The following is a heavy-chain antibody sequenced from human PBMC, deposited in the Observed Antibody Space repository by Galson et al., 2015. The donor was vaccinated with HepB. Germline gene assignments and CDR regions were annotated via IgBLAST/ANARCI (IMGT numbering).Heavy chain of an antibody. J-gene: IGHJ4*02. CDR3: AKGWRQLGFDY. CDR1: GFTFDDYA. Sequence: SLRLSCAASGFTFDDYAMHWVRQAPGKGLEWVSHISWNGGSIGYADSVKGRFTISRDNAKNSLYLQMNSLRAEDTAVYYCAKGWRQLGFDYWGQGTLITVSS. D-gene: IGHD6-13*01. CDR2: ISWNGGSI. V-gene: IGHV3-9*01.